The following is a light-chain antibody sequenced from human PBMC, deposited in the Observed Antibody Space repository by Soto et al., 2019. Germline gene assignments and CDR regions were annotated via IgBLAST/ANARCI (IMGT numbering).Light chain of an antibody. CDR3: QQRNMWPIT. J-gene: IGKJ5*01. CDR1: QSFRGL. V-gene: IGKV3-11*01. CDR2: DAY. Sequence: ELTQSPVTLTLTPWEIRTLSFSASQSFRGLLAWYQQKPGQAPRLLIYDAYNRATGIPPRFSGSGSGTDFTLTISSLEPEDSAVYYCQQRNMWPITFGQGTLLEIK.